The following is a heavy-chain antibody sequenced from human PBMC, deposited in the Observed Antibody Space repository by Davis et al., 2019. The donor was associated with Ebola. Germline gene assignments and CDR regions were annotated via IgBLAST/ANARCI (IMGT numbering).Heavy chain of an antibody. V-gene: IGHV3-30*03. D-gene: IGHD3-3*01. Sequence: GESLKISCAASGFSFGSYGMHWVRQAPGKGLEWVAVVSYDGSNKQYADSVKGRFIILRDNSENTLYLQMNSLRAEDTAVYYCRYYDFWSGYYQYYFDYWGQGTLVTVSS. J-gene: IGHJ4*02. CDR2: VSYDGSNK. CDR3: RYYDFWSGYYQYYFDY. CDR1: GFSFGSYG.